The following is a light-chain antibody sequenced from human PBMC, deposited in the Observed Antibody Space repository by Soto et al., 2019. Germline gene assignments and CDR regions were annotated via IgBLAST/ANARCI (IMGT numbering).Light chain of an antibody. CDR2: DAS. Sequence: AFTQSPATLSLSQGERATLSCRASRSVANNYLAWYQQRPGQAPRLVIYDASSRATGIPDRFSASGSGTDFTLTISRLEPEDFAVYFCQQYSASPLTFGQGTKVDIK. CDR3: QQYSASPLT. J-gene: IGKJ1*01. CDR1: RSVANNY. V-gene: IGKV3-20*01.